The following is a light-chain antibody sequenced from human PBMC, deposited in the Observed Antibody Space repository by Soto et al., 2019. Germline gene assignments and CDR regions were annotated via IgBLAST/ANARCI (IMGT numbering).Light chain of an antibody. Sequence: QSVLTQTPSASGTPGQRFTISCSGSSSNIVSNTVNWYQQLPGTAPKRLIYSNNQRPSGVPDRFSGSKSGTSASLAISGLQSEDEADYYCAAWDDSLNGYAFGTGTKVTVL. CDR1: SSNIVSNT. CDR3: AAWDDSLNGYA. V-gene: IGLV1-44*01. CDR2: SNN. J-gene: IGLJ1*01.